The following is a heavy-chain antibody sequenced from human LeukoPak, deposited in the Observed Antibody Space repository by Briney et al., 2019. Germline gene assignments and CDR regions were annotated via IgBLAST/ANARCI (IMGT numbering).Heavy chain of an antibody. D-gene: IGHD3-10*01. V-gene: IGHV1-46*01. CDR1: GYTFTSYY. J-gene: IGHJ3*02. CDR2: INPSGGST. CDR3: AREGSDDAFDI. Sequence: ASVKVSCTASGYTFTSYYMHWVRQAPGQGLEWMGIINPSGGSTSYAQKFQGRVTMTRDTSTSTVYMELRSLRSDDTAVYYCAREGSDDAFDIWGQGTMVTVSS.